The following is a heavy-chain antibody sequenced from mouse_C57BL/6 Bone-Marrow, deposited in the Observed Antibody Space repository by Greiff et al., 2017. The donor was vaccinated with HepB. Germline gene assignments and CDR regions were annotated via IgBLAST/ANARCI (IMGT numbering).Heavy chain of an antibody. V-gene: IGHV1-42*01. CDR2: INPSTGGT. CDR3: ARSVYYDLLDY. D-gene: IGHD2-4*01. Sequence: EVQLQQSGPELVKPGASVKISCKASGYSFTGYYMNWVKQSPEKSLEWIGEINPSTGGTTYNQKFKAKATLTVDKSSSTAYMHLKSLTSEDSAVYYCARSVYYDLLDYWGQGTTLTVSS. J-gene: IGHJ2*01. CDR1: GYSFTGYY.